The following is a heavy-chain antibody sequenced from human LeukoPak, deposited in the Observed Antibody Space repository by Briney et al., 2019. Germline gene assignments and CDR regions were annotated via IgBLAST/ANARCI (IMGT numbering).Heavy chain of an antibody. Sequence: GGSLRLSCAASGFTFGTYAMSWVRQAPGKGLEWVSDISGSGGSTYYADPVKGRFTISRDNSKNTLYLQMNSLRAEDTAIYYCAKDNRGTIVVVAPYYFDYWGQGTLVTVSS. CDR2: ISGSGGST. CDR3: AKDNRGTIVVVAPYYFDY. V-gene: IGHV3-23*01. D-gene: IGHD3-22*01. J-gene: IGHJ4*02. CDR1: GFTFGTYA.